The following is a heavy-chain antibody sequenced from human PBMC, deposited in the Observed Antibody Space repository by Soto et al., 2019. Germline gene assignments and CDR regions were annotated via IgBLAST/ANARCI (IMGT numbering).Heavy chain of an antibody. CDR3: ARATNHGSGSYYKVYYYGMDV. V-gene: IGHV4-31*03. Sequence: SETLSLTCTVSGGSISSGGYYWSWIRQHPGKGLEWIGYVYYSGSTYYNPSLKSRVTISVDTSKNQFSLKLSSVTAADTAVYYCARATNHGSGSYYKVYYYGMDVWGQGTTVTVSS. CDR2: VYYSGST. D-gene: IGHD3-10*01. CDR1: GGSISSGGYY. J-gene: IGHJ6*02.